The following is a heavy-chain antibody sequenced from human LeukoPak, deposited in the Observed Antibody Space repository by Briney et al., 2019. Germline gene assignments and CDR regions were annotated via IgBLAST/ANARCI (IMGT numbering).Heavy chain of an antibody. CDR1: GFTFSSSA. V-gene: IGHV3-23*01. D-gene: IGHD1-1*01. J-gene: IGHJ6*03. Sequence: PGGSLRLSCAASGFTFSSSAMSWVRQAPGKGLEWVSTISGSGGSTFYADSVKGRFTISRDNSKNTLYLQMDSLRAEDTAIFYCATPTTSYMDVWGKGTTVTVSS. CDR2: ISGSGGST. CDR3: ATPTTSYMDV.